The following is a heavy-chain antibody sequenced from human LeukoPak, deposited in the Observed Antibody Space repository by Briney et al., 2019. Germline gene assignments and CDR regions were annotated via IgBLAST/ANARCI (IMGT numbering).Heavy chain of an antibody. V-gene: IGHV3-30*18. CDR1: GFTFSSYG. CDR3: AKDRGDSSSWSRSPYYYYHGMDV. Sequence: GGSLRLSCAASGFTFSSYGMHWVRHAPGKGLEWVAVISYDGSNKYYADSVKGRFTISRDNSKNTLYLQMNSLRAEDTAVYYCAKDRGDSSSWSRSPYYYYHGMDVWGQGTTVTVSS. CDR2: ISYDGSNK. D-gene: IGHD6-13*01. J-gene: IGHJ6*02.